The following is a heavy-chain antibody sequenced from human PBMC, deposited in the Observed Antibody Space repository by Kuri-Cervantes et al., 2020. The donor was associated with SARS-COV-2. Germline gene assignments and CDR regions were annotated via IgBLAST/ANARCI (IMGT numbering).Heavy chain of an antibody. D-gene: IGHD3-22*01. Sequence: SETLSLTCTVSGGSISSSSYYWGWIRQPPGKGLEWIGSIYYSGSTNYNPSLKSRVTISVDTSKNQFSLKLSSVTAADTAVYYCARLGTYDSSGYGDYWGQGTLVTVSS. CDR1: GGSISSSSYY. CDR2: IYYSGST. V-gene: IGHV4-39*07. J-gene: IGHJ4*02. CDR3: ARLGTYDSSGYGDY.